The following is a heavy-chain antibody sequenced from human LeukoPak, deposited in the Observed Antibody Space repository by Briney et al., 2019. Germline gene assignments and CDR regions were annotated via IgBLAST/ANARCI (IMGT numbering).Heavy chain of an antibody. CDR2: ISYDGSNK. Sequence: GGSLRLSCAASGFTFSSYGMHWVRQAPGKGLEWVAVISYDGSNKYYADSVKGRFTISRDNAKNSLYLQMNSLRAEDTALYYCARDHYSDSSGYTPAGDAFDIWGQGTMVTVSS. CDR1: GFTFSSYG. V-gene: IGHV3-30*03. CDR3: ARDHYSDSSGYTPAGDAFDI. J-gene: IGHJ3*02. D-gene: IGHD3-22*01.